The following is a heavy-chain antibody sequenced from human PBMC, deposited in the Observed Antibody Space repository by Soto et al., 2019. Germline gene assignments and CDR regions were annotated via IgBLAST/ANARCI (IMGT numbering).Heavy chain of an antibody. Sequence: QVQLVQSGAEVKKPGASVKVSCKASGYTFINYAVHWVRQAPGQRLEWMGWINAGKGDIKFSQKFQGRVTFIRDASANTVYMELSSLRSEVTAVYYCSRVAIEFDYWGQGTPVTVSS. V-gene: IGHV1-3*01. CDR1: GYTFINYA. J-gene: IGHJ4*02. D-gene: IGHD5-12*01. CDR2: INAGKGDI. CDR3: SRVAIEFDY.